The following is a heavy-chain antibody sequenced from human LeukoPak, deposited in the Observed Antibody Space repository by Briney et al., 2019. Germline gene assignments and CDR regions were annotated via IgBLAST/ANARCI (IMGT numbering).Heavy chain of an antibody. J-gene: IGHJ5*02. D-gene: IGHD4-23*01. CDR1: GYSSTSYD. V-gene: IGHV1-8*01. Sequence: ASVKVSCKASGYSSTSYDINWVRQATGQGLEWMGWMNPNSGNTGYAQKFQGRVTMTRDTSITTAYMELSSLRSEDTAVYYCARDYGGNSGWFDPWGQGTLVTVSS. CDR2: MNPNSGNT. CDR3: ARDYGGNSGWFDP.